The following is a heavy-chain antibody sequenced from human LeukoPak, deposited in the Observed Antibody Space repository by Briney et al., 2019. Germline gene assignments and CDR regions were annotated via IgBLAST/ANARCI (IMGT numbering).Heavy chain of an antibody. CDR1: GGSFSGYY. D-gene: IGHD6-6*01. CDR3: VRNEYSSSSDY. Sequence: PSETLSLTCAVYGGSFSGYYWSWIRQPPGKGLEWIGEINHSGSTNYNPSLKSRVTISVDTSKNQFSLKLSSVTAADTAVYYCVRNEYSSSSDYWGQGTLVTVSS. V-gene: IGHV4-34*01. CDR2: INHSGST. J-gene: IGHJ4*02.